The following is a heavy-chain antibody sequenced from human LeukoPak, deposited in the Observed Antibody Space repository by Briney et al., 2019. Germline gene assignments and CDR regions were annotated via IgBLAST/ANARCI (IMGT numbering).Heavy chain of an antibody. V-gene: IGHV3-13*05. CDR2: IDSAGDP. Sequence: GGPLRLSCAASGFPFSSYDMHWLRRATGKALEWVSAIDSAGDPYYPGSVKGRFTISRENAKNSLYLQMNSLRAGDTAVYYCARAYSSTWYDSPLDYWGQGTLVTVSS. J-gene: IGHJ4*02. D-gene: IGHD6-13*01. CDR1: GFPFSSYD. CDR3: ARAYSSTWYDSPLDY.